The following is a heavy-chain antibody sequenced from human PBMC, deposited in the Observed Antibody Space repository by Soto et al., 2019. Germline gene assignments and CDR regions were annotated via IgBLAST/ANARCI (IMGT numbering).Heavy chain of an antibody. CDR2: INHSGST. CDR1: GGSFSGYY. V-gene: IGHV4-34*01. Sequence: SETLSLTCAVYGGSFSGYYWSWIRQPPGKGLEWIGEINHSGSTNYNPSLKSRVTISVDTSKNQFSLKLSSVTAADTAVYYCARGSGWYYYWGKGTLVTVSS. J-gene: IGHJ4*02. CDR3: ARGSGWYYY. D-gene: IGHD6-19*01.